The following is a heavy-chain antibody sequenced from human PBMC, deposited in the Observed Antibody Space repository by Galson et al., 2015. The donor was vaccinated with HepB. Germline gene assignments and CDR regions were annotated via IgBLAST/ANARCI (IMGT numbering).Heavy chain of an antibody. J-gene: IGHJ4*02. Sequence: SLRLSCAASGFTFSSYWMSWVRQAPGKGLEWVANIKQDGSEKYYVDSVKGRFTISRDNAKNSLYLQMNSLRAEDTAVYYCARVSDPPPYSSGWYGAFDIWGQGTLVTVSS. D-gene: IGHD6-19*01. CDR1: GFTFSSYW. CDR3: ARVSDPPPYSSGWYGAFDI. CDR2: IKQDGSEK. V-gene: IGHV3-7*03.